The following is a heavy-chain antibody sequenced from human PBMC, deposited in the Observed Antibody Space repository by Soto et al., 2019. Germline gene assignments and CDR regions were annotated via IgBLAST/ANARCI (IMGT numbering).Heavy chain of an antibody. CDR2: IFSNDEK. CDR1: GFSLSNARMG. CDR3: ARMPSPQMGSNCSSTSCYRDYYYYYYMDV. V-gene: IGHV2-26*01. D-gene: IGHD2-2*02. Sequence: QVTLKESGPVLVKPTETLTLTCTVSGFSLSNARMGVSWIRQPPGKALEWLAHIFSNDEKSYSTSLKSRLTISKDTSKSQVVLTMTNMDPVDTATYYCARMPSPQMGSNCSSTSCYRDYYYYYYMDVWGKGTTVTVSS. J-gene: IGHJ6*03.